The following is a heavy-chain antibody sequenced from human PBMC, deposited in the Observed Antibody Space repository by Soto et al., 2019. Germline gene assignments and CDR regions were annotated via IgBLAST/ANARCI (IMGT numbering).Heavy chain of an antibody. CDR3: VRTACVINNCSYRGVR. J-gene: IGHJ4*02. D-gene: IGHD1-20*01. Sequence: GGSLRLCCVASGFDFKAYGMHWVRQAPGKGLEWVAVIGFDGTNIHYSDSVRGRFSISRDNSENTVSLQMNSLRVEDTALYYCVRTACVINNCSYRGVRWGQGTLVTVSS. V-gene: IGHV3-33*01. CDR2: IGFDGTNI. CDR1: GFDFKAYG.